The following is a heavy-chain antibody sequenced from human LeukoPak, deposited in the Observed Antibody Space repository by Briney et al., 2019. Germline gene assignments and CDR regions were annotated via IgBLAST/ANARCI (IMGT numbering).Heavy chain of an antibody. CDR1: GGSFSGYY. CDR2: INHSGST. D-gene: IGHD3-10*01. V-gene: IGHV4-34*01. Sequence: PPETLSLTCAVSGGSFSGYYWSWIRQPPGKGLEWIGEINHSGSTNYNPSLKSRVTISVDTSKNQFSLKLSSVTAADTAVYYCARGSIWFGESNWFDPWGQGTLVTVSS. J-gene: IGHJ5*02. CDR3: ARGSIWFGESNWFDP.